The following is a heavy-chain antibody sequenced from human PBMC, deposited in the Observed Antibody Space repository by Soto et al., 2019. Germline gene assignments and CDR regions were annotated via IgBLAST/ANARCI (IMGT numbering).Heavy chain of an antibody. CDR1: GFTFSSYA. D-gene: IGHD3-3*01. CDR2: ISGSGGST. Sequence: GGSLRLSCAASGFTFSSYAMSWVRQAPGKGLEWVSAISGSGGSTYYADSLKGRFTISRDNSKNTLYLQMNSLRAEDTAVYYCACTIFGVVIMGFDYWGQGTLVSVSS. V-gene: IGHV3-23*01. J-gene: IGHJ4*02. CDR3: ACTIFGVVIMGFDY.